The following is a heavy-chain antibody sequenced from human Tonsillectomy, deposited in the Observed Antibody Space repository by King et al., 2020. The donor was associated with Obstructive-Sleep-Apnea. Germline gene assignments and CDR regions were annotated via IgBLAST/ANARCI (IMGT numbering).Heavy chain of an antibody. CDR1: GGPFSDYY. CDR2: INQSGST. Sequence: VQLQQWGAGMLKPSETLSLTCAVYGGPFSDYYWSWIRQPPGKGLEWIGEINQSGSTNYNPSLKSRVTISVETSKNQFSLKLRSVTAADTAVYYCARGSGAAAVNWFDPWGQGTLVTVSS. D-gene: IGHD6-13*01. J-gene: IGHJ5*02. CDR3: ARGSGAAAVNWFDP. V-gene: IGHV4-34*01.